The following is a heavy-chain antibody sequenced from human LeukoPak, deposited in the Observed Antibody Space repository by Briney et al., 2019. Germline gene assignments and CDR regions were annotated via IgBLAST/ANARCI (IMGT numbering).Heavy chain of an antibody. V-gene: IGHV3-23*01. CDR3: AKAPSGKGFDY. CDR1: GFTFSSYA. D-gene: IGHD3-3*01. CDR2: VSQSGDTI. J-gene: IGHJ4*02. Sequence: PGGSLRLSCAASGFTFSSYAMAWVRQAPGKGLRWVSVVSQSGDTIYYADSVKGRFTISRDNSKNTLYLQMNSLRAEDTAVYYCAKAPSGKGFDYWGQGTLVTVSS.